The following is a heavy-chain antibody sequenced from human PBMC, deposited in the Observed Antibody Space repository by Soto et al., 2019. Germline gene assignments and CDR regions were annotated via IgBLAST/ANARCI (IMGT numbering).Heavy chain of an antibody. D-gene: IGHD6-19*01. CDR2: ISGSGGST. CDR3: ARRSSGWYFVY. V-gene: IGHV3-23*01. J-gene: IGHJ4*02. Sequence: EVKLLESGGGLVQPGGSLRLSCAAPGFTFSNYAMNWVRQAPGKGLEWVSVISGSGGSTYYADSVKGRFTISRDNSKNTLYLQMNSLRGEGTAVYYCARRSSGWYFVYWGQGTLVTVSS. CDR1: GFTFSNYA.